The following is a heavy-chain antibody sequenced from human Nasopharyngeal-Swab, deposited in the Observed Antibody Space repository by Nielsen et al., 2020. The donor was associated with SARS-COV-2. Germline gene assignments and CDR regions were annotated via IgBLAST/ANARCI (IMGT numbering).Heavy chain of an antibody. CDR3: ARDCPGDGVRGRCGWFDP. J-gene: IGHJ5*02. CDR2: ISAYNGNT. CDR1: GYTFTSYG. V-gene: IGHV1-18*01. Sequence: ASVTVSCKASGYTFTSYGISWVRQAPGQGIEWMGWISAYNGNTNYAQKLQGRVTMTTDTSTSTAYMELRSLRSDDTAVYYCARDCPGDGVRGRCGWFDPWGQGTLVTVSS. D-gene: IGHD3-10*01.